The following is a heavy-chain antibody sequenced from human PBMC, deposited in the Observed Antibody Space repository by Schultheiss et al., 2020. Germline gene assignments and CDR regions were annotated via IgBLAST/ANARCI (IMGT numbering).Heavy chain of an antibody. CDR2: ISGSGGST. V-gene: IGHV3-23*01. J-gene: IGHJ1*01. Sequence: GGSLRLSCAASGFTFSSYWMSWVRQAPGKGLEWVSAISGSGGSTYYADSVKGRFTISRDNSKNTLYLQMNSLRAEDTAVYYCAKDYSGAVAGQGYFQHWGQGTLVTVSS. D-gene: IGHD6-19*01. CDR1: GFTFSSYW. CDR3: AKDYSGAVAGQGYFQH.